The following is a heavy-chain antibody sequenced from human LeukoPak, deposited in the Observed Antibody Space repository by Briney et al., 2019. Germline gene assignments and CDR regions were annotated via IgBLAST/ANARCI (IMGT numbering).Heavy chain of an antibody. CDR3: ARLKFGDFDY. D-gene: IGHD3-10*01. Sequence: SETLSLTCAVSGYSISSGYYWGWIRQPPGKGLEWIGSIYHSGSTYYNPSLKSRVTISVDTSKNQFSLKLSSVTAADTAVYYCARLKFGDFDYWGQGTLVTVSS. J-gene: IGHJ4*02. V-gene: IGHV4-38-2*01. CDR1: GYSISSGYY. CDR2: IYHSGST.